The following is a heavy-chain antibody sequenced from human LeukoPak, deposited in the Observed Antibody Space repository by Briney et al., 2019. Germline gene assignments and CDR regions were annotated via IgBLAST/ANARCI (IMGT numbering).Heavy chain of an antibody. V-gene: IGHV1-46*01. Sequence: ASVKVSCKASGYTFTTYYMHWVRQAPGQGLEWMGVINPSGGRTSYAQKFQGRVTMTRDTSTSTVYMELSSLRAEDTAVYYCARDHVLPHYYYGMDVWGQGTTVTVSS. CDR2: INPSGGRT. CDR1: GYTFTTYY. CDR3: ARDHVLPHYYYGMDV. J-gene: IGHJ6*02. D-gene: IGHD3-10*01.